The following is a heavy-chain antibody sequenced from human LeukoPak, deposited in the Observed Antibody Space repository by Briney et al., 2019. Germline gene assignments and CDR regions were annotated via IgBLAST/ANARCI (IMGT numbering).Heavy chain of an antibody. CDR1: GGSISSYY. Sequence: KPSETLSLTCTVSGGSISSYYWSWIRQPPGKGLEGIGYIYYSGSTNYNPSLKSRVTISVDTSKNQFSLKLSSVTAVDTAVYYCARDQYSSSWYWFDPWGQGTLVTVSS. V-gene: IGHV4-59*01. CDR3: ARDQYSSSWYWFDP. J-gene: IGHJ5*02. D-gene: IGHD6-13*01. CDR2: IYYSGST.